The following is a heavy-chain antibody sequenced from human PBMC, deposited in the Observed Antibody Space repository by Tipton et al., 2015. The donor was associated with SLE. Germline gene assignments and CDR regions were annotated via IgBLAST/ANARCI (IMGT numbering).Heavy chain of an antibody. Sequence: QLVQSGAEVKKPGASVKVSCKASGYTFTSYGISWVRQAPGQGLEWMGWISAYNGNTNYAQKLQGRVTITRDTSATTAYMELSSLKSEATAVYYCARVRTSHCPTSGYWGQGTLVTVSS. J-gene: IGHJ4*02. CDR2: ISAYNGNT. D-gene: IGHD2-2*01. V-gene: IGHV1-18*01. CDR3: ARVRTSHCPTSGY. CDR1: GYTFTSYG.